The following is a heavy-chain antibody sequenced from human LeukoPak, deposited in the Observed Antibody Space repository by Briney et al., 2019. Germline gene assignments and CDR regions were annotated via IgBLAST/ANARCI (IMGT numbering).Heavy chain of an antibody. D-gene: IGHD6-13*01. V-gene: IGHV1-2*04. CDR3: ARGGQQSSWYIRFSYGMDV. CDR1: GYTFTGYY. CDR2: INPNSGGT. Sequence: GASVKVSCKASGYTFTGYYVHWVRQAPGQGLEWMGWINPNSGGTNYAQKFQGWVTMTRDTSISTAYMELSRLRSDDTAVYYCARGGQQSSWYIRFSYGMDVWGKGTTVTVSS. J-gene: IGHJ6*04.